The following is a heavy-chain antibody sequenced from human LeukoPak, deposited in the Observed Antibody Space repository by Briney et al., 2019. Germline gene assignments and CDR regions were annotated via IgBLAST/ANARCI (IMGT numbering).Heavy chain of an antibody. CDR1: KFTFSNYA. V-gene: IGHV3-23*01. J-gene: IGHJ4*02. D-gene: IGHD3-10*01. Sequence: PGGSLRLSCATSKFTFSNYAMGWARHAPGKGLEWVSSISGSGGNTYYVESVKGRFTISRDNSKNTLYLQMNTLRAEDTAVYYCAETALYGSGRSHYFDYWGQGTLVTVSS. CDR2: ISGSGGNT. CDR3: AETALYGSGRSHYFDY.